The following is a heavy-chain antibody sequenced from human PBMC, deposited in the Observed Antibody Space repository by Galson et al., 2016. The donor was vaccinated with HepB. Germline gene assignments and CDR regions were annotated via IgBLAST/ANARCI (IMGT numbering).Heavy chain of an antibody. CDR1: EFAFGSYA. V-gene: IGHV3-23*01. CDR2: ITTGGDST. Sequence: SLRLSCAAVEFAFGSYAMTWVRQAPGKGLEWVSTITTGGDSTYHADSVRGRFTISRENSRNTLYLQIISLRAEDTAVYFCATLLPRHYDSSGRGDLDLWGRGTLVTVSS. J-gene: IGHJ5*02. CDR3: ATLLPRHYDSSGRGDLDL. D-gene: IGHD3-22*01.